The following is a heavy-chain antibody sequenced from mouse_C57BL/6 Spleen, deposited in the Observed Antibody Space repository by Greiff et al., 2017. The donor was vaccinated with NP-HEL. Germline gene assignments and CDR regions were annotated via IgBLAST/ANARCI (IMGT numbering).Heavy chain of an antibody. CDR2: IDPETGGT. D-gene: IGHD4-1*01. J-gene: IGHJ2*01. Sequence: VKLMESGAELVRPGASVTLSCKASGYTFTDYEMHWVKQTPVHGLEWIGAIDPETGGTAYNQTFKGKAILTADKSSSTAYMELRSLTSEDSAVYYCTLSGTEGYYWGQGTTLTVSS. CDR3: TLSGTEGYY. V-gene: IGHV1-15*01. CDR1: GYTFTDYE.